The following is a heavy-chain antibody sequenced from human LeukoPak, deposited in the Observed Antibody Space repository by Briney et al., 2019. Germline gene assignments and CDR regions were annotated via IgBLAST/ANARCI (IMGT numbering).Heavy chain of an antibody. J-gene: IGHJ6*02. CDR3: ARHRDAGYHYYGMDV. Sequence: SETLSLTCTVSGGSVSGYYWSWIRQPPEMELEWIGYIYYSGSTNYNPSLGSRVTISVDTSKNQFSLKLNSVTAADTAVYYCARHRDAGYHYYGMDVWGQGTTVTVSS. CDR2: IYYSGST. V-gene: IGHV4-59*08. D-gene: IGHD2-2*01. CDR1: GGSVSGYY.